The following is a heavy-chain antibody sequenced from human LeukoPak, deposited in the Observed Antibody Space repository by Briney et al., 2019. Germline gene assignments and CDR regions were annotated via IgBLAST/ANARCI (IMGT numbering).Heavy chain of an antibody. D-gene: IGHD1-26*01. CDR3: AKNLLGSEAFAWYFDI. CDR1: GFTFSSDG. CDR2: ISASGGGT. V-gene: IGHV3-23*01. Sequence: PWGSRRLTCAASGFTFSSDGMSWVRQAPGKGLEWVSSISASGGGTVYADSVKGRVTISRDNSKNTLYLQIHFLRAEDTAVYSCAKNLLGSEAFAWYFDIWGSGTLVTVSS. J-gene: IGHJ2*01.